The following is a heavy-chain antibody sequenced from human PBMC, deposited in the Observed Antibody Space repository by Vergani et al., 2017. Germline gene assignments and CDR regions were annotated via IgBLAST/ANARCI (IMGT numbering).Heavy chain of an antibody. J-gene: IGHJ4*02. Sequence: VQLVESGGGVVQPGRSLRLSCAASGFTFSSYGMHWVRQAPGKGLEWVANIKQDGSEKYYVDSVKGRFTISRDNAKNSLYLQMNSLRAEDTAVYYCARDPYPNNFDYWGQGTLVTVSS. CDR2: IKQDGSEK. CDR1: GFTFSSYG. V-gene: IGHV3-7*03. CDR3: ARDPYPNNFDY.